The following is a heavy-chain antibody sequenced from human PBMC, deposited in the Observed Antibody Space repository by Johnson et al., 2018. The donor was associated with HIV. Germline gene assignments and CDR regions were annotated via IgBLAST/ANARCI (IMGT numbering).Heavy chain of an antibody. V-gene: IGHV3-11*04. Sequence: QVQLVESGGGVVQPGRSLRLSCAASGFTFSDYYMSWIRQAPGKGLEWVSYISSSGSTINYADPVKGRFPISRDNAKNSLYLQMNSLRVEDTAVYYCASEVRGVLDIWGQGTMVTVSS. CDR1: GFTFSDYY. CDR2: ISSSGSTI. D-gene: IGHD3-10*01. J-gene: IGHJ3*02. CDR3: ASEVRGVLDI.